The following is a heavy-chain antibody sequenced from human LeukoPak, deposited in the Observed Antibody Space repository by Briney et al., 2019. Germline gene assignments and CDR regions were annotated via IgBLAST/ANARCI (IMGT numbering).Heavy chain of an antibody. CDR3: AKASDNWNYENWFDP. J-gene: IGHJ5*02. V-gene: IGHV3-23*01. D-gene: IGHD1-7*01. Sequence: GGSLRLSCAASGFTFSSYGMSWVRQPPGKGLEWVSGISGSGGGTYYADSVKGRSTISRDNSKNTLYMQMNSLRAEDTAVYYCAKASDNWNYENWFDPWGQGTLVTVSS. CDR2: ISGSGGGT. CDR1: GFTFSSYG.